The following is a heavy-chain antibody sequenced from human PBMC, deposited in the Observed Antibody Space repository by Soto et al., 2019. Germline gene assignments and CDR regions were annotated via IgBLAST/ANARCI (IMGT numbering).Heavy chain of an antibody. CDR2: IWYDGSNK. V-gene: IGHV3-33*01. J-gene: IGHJ3*02. Sequence: QVQLVESGGGVVQPGRSLRLSCAASGFTFSSYGMHWVRQAPGKGLEWVAVIWYDGSNKYYADSVKGRFTISRDNSKNTLYLQMNSLRAEDTAVYYCAVSGSYGAFDIWGQGTMVTVSS. CDR3: AVSGSYGAFDI. CDR1: GFTFSSYG. D-gene: IGHD1-26*01.